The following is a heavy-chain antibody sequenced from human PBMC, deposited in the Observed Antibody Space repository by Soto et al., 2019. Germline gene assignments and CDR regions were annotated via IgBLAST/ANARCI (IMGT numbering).Heavy chain of an antibody. CDR1: GFTFSSYW. J-gene: IGHJ6*03. D-gene: IGHD4-17*01. CDR3: ARDADYATYYMDV. V-gene: IGHV3-7*01. Sequence: GGSLRLSCAASGFTFSSYWMSWVRQAPGKGLEWVANIKQDGSEKYYVDSVKGRFTISRDNAKNSLYLQMNSLRAEDTXXYYCARDADYATYYMDVWGKGTSVTVSS. CDR2: IKQDGSEK.